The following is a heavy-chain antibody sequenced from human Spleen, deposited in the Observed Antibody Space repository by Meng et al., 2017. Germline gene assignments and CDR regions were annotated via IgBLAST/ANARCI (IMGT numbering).Heavy chain of an antibody. CDR3: ARGPYSSGWYIDS. D-gene: IGHD6-19*01. Sequence: QVQLVESGGGVVQPGGSLRLSCAASGFTFSSYAMHWVRQAPGKGLEWVALIWYDGSNENYADSVKGRFTISRDNSKNTLYLQMNILRAEDTAVYYCARGPYSSGWYIDSWGQGTLVTVSS. CDR1: GFTFSSYA. V-gene: IGHV3-33*01. CDR2: IWYDGSNE. J-gene: IGHJ4*02.